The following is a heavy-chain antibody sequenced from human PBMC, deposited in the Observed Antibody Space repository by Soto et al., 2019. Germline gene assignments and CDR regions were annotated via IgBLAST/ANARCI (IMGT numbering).Heavy chain of an antibody. CDR2: MSGSSSTT. CDR1: GLTFSNYA. V-gene: IGHV3-23*01. CDR3: AKNQERELPRVIDF. D-gene: IGHD1-7*01. J-gene: IGHJ4*02. Sequence: PVGSLRLSCATSGLTFSNYAMSWVRQAPGGGLEWDSSMSGSSSTTYYADSVRGRFTISRDRSKNTLYLQMSSLRAEDTALYYCAKNQERELPRVIDFWGQGTLVTVSS.